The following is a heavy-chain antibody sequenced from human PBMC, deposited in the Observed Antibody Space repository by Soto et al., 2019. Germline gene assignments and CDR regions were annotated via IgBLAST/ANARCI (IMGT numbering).Heavy chain of an antibody. CDR2: IYYSGST. CDR1: GGSISSSSYY. J-gene: IGHJ6*03. D-gene: IGHD2-21*01. V-gene: IGHV4-39*01. Sequence: QLQLQESGPGLVKPSETLSLTCTVSGGSISSSSYYWGWIRQPPGKGLEWIGSIYYSGSTYYNPSLKSRGTISVDTSKNQFSLKLSSVTAADTAVYYCAREVRDYYYYYYMDVWGKGTTVTVSS. CDR3: AREVRDYYYYYYMDV.